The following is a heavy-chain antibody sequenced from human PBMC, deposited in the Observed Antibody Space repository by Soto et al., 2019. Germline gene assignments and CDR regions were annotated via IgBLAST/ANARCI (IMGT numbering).Heavy chain of an antibody. J-gene: IGHJ6*02. V-gene: IGHV3-13*01. CDR3: ASGLTTDYGMDV. D-gene: IGHD4-17*01. CDR1: GFTFRSYD. Sequence: ESGGGLVQPGGSLRLSCAASGFTFRSYDMHWVRQATGKGLEWVSAIGTAGDTYYPGSVKGRFTISRENAKNSLYLQMNSLRAGDTAVYYCASGLTTDYGMDVWGQGTTVTVSS. CDR2: IGTAGDT.